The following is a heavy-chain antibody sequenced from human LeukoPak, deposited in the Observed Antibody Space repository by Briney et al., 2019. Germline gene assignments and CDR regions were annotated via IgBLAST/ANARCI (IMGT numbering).Heavy chain of an antibody. V-gene: IGHV3-23*01. CDR1: GFTFSSYG. CDR3: AKDIYPGSYGSSDAFDI. Sequence: GGSLRLSCAASGFTFSSYGMSWVRQAPGKGLEWVSAISGSGGSTYYADSVKGRFTISRDNSKNTLYLQMNSLRAEDTAVYYCAKDIYPGSYGSSDAFDIWGQGTMVTVSS. CDR2: ISGSGGST. D-gene: IGHD1-26*01. J-gene: IGHJ3*02.